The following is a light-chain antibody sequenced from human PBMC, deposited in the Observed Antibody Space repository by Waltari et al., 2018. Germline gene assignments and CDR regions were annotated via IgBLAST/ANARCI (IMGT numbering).Light chain of an antibody. J-gene: IGLJ3*02. CDR3: VLYMGSGISV. V-gene: IGLV8-61*01. CDR1: SASVSPHSY. CDR2: STN. Sequence: QTVVTQEPSFSVSPGGTVPLTCGLSSASVSPHSYPNWYQQTPGQAPRTLIYSTNTRSSGVPDRFSGSILGNKAALTITGAQADDESDYYCVLYMGSGISVFGGGTKVTVL.